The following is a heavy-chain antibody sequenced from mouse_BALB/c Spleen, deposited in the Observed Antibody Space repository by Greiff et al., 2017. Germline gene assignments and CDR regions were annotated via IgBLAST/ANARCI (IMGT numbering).Heavy chain of an antibody. V-gene: IGHV1-80*01. CDR3: ARCPSIFLYAMDY. Sequence: VQLQQSGAELVRPGSSVKISCKASGYAFSSYWMNWVKQRPGQGLEWIGQIYPGDGDTNYNGKFKGKATLTADKSSSTAYMQLSSLTSEDSAVYFCARCPSIFLYAMDYWGQGTSVTVSS. CDR2: IYPGDGDT. J-gene: IGHJ4*01. CDR1: GYAFSSYW.